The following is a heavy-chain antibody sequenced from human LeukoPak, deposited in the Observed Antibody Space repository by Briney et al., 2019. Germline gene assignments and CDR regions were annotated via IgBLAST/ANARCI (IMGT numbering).Heavy chain of an antibody. Sequence: GGSLRLSCAASGFTFSTYWMHWVRQAPGKGLVWVSRISSDGSTTTYADSVKGRCTISRDNAKNTLYLQMNSLRAEDTAVYYCARRDTRGGAFDIWGQGTMVTVSP. CDR1: GFTFSTYW. CDR3: ARRDTRGGAFDI. V-gene: IGHV3-74*01. D-gene: IGHD5-18*01. CDR2: ISSDGSTT. J-gene: IGHJ3*02.